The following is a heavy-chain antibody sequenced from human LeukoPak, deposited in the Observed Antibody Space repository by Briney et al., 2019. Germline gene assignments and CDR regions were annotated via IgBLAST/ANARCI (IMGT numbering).Heavy chain of an antibody. CDR2: IDNAGSIT. CDR1: GFTFSNYW. J-gene: IGHJ4*02. V-gene: IGHV3-74*03. D-gene: IGHD3-22*01. CDR3: AREVSEGFDF. Sequence: GGSLRLSCAASGFTFSNYWIHWVRQAPGKGLVWVSRIDNAGSITTYAGSVKGRFAISRDNAKNSLYLQMNSLRAEDTALYYCAREVSEGFDFWGQGTLVTVSS.